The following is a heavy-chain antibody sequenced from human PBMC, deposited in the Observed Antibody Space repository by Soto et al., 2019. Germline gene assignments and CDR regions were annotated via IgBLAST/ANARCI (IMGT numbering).Heavy chain of an antibody. V-gene: IGHV4-31*03. CDR3: ARSTSDRTYYYGMDV. J-gene: IGHJ6*02. CDR2: IYYSGST. Sequence: QVQLQESGPGLVKPSQTLSLTCTVSGGSISSGGYYWSWIRQHPGKGLEWIGYIYYSGSTYYNPSRKSRVTISVDTSKNQFSLKLSSVTAADTAVYYCARSTSDRTYYYGMDVWGQGTTVTVSS. CDR1: GGSISSGGYY. D-gene: IGHD2-2*01.